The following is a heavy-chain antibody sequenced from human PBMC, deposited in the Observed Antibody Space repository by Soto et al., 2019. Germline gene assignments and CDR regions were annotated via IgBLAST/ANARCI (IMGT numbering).Heavy chain of an antibody. Sequence: SETLSLTCTVSGGSISSGDYYWSWIRQPPGKGLEWIGYIYYGGSTYYYPSLESRVAISVDTSKNQFSLKLTSVTAADTAIYFCARLVYDTRLNYMYFDFWGQGTLVTVSS. CDR3: ARLVYDTRLNYMYFDF. CDR1: GGSISSGDYY. V-gene: IGHV4-30-4*01. J-gene: IGHJ4*02. D-gene: IGHD3-10*01. CDR2: IYYGGST.